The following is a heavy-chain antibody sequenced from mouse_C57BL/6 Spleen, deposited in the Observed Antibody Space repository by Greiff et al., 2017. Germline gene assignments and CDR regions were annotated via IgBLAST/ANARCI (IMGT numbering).Heavy chain of an antibody. CDR2: INPNNGGT. V-gene: IGHV1-26*01. CDR3: ARTGAYYSNYEDAMDY. D-gene: IGHD2-5*01. CDR1: GYTFTDYY. J-gene: IGHJ4*01. Sequence: EVQLQQSGPELVKPGASVKISCKASGYTFTDYYMNWVKQSHGKSLEWIGDINPNNGGTSYNQKFKGKATLTVDKSSSTAYMELRSLTSEDSAVYYCARTGAYYSNYEDAMDYWGQGTSVTVSS.